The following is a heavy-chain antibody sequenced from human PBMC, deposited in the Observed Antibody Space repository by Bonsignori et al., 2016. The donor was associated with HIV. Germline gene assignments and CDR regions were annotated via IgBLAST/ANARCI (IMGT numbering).Heavy chain of an antibody. Sequence: WIRQSPSRGLEWLGRTYYRSKWYNDYAVSVKSRITINPDTSKNQFSLQLNSVTPEDTAVYYCARDPGRVVAGLDAFDIWGQGTMVTVSS. D-gene: IGHD6-19*01. CDR2: TYYRSKWYN. J-gene: IGHJ3*02. CDR3: ARDPGRVVAGLDAFDI. V-gene: IGHV6-1*01.